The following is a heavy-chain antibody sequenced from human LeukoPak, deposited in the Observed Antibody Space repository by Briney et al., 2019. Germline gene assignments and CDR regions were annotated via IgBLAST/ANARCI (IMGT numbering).Heavy chain of an antibody. J-gene: IGHJ4*02. CDR3: ARERESNLTGYYPSYFDY. Sequence: SQTLSLTCTVSGGSISSGDYYWSWIRQPTGKGLEWIGYIYYSGSTYYNPSLKSRVTISVDTSKNQFSLKLSSVTAADTAVYYCARERESNLTGYYPSYFDYWGQGTLVTVSS. D-gene: IGHD3-9*01. CDR1: GGSISSGDYY. CDR2: IYYSGST. V-gene: IGHV4-30-4*01.